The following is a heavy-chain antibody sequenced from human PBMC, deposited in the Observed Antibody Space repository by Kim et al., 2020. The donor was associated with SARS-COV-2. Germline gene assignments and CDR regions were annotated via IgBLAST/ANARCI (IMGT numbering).Heavy chain of an antibody. D-gene: IGHD3-10*01. CDR2: ISSSSSTI. V-gene: IGHV3-48*02. Sequence: GGSLRLSCAASGFTFSSYSMNWVRQAPGKGLEWVSYISSSSSTIYYADSVKGRFTISRDNAKNSLYLQMNSLRDEDTAVYYCARSGDGWFGEDYYYYGMDVWGQGTTVTVSS. CDR3: ARSGDGWFGEDYYYYGMDV. J-gene: IGHJ6*02. CDR1: GFTFSSYS.